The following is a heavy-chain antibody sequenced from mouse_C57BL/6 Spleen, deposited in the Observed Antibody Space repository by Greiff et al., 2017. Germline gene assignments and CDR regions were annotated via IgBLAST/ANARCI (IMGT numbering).Heavy chain of an antibody. CDR3: ARLELWRYFDY. CDR2: IDPSDSYT. V-gene: IGHV1-69*01. CDR1: GYTFTSYW. D-gene: IGHD1-1*02. Sequence: QVQLQQSGAELVMPGASVKLSCKASGYTFTSYWMHWVKQRPGQGLEWIGEIDPSDSYTNYNQKFKGKSTLTVDKSSSTAYMQLSSLTSEDSAVYYCARLELWRYFDYWGQGTTLTVSS. J-gene: IGHJ2*01.